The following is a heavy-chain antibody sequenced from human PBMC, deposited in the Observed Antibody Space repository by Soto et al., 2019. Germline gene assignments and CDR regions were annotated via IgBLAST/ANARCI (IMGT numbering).Heavy chain of an antibody. CDR1: GGTFSSYT. D-gene: IGHD2-2*01. CDR2: IIPILGIA. Sequence: KVSCKASGGTFSSYTISWVRQAPGQGLEWMGRIIPILGIANYAQKFQGRVTITADKSTSTAYMELSSLRSEDTAVYYCASGSGYCSSTSCFDYWGQGTLVTVSS. V-gene: IGHV1-69*02. J-gene: IGHJ4*02. CDR3: ASGSGYCSSTSCFDY.